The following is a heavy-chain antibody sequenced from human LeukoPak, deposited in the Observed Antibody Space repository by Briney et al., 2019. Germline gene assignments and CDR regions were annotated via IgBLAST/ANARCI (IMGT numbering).Heavy chain of an antibody. J-gene: IGHJ4*02. CDR2: INWNGGST. V-gene: IGHV3-20*04. CDR3: ARDSSGWYASFDY. CDR1: GFTFDDYG. Sequence: GGYLRLSCAASGFTFDDYGMSWVRQAPGKGLEWVSGINWNGGSTGYADSVKGRFTISRDNAKNSLYLQMNSLRAEDTALYYGARDSSGWYASFDYWGQGTLVTVSS. D-gene: IGHD6-19*01.